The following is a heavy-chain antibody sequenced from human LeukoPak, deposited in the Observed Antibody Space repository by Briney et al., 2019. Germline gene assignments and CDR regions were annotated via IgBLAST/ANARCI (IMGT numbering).Heavy chain of an antibody. Sequence: SETLSLTCTVSGGSINNYYWSWIRQPAGKGLEWIGRIYTSGSTNYNPSLKSRVTMSVDTSKNQFSLKLSSVTAADTAVYYCASSGDYGSGLAYWGQGTLVTVSS. J-gene: IGHJ4*02. CDR3: ASSGDYGSGLAY. D-gene: IGHD3-10*01. V-gene: IGHV4-4*07. CDR1: GGSINNYY. CDR2: IYTSGST.